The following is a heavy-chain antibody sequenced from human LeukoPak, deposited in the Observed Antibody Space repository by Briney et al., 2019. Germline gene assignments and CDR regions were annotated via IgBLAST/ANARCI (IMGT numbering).Heavy chain of an antibody. V-gene: IGHV4-34*01. Sequence: SEILSLTCAVYGGSFSGNYWSWIRRPPGKGLEWIGEINHSGSTNYNPSLKSRVTISVDTSKNQFSLKLSSVTAADTAVYYCARPQKGLEPNDYWGQGTLVTVSS. CDR2: INHSGST. J-gene: IGHJ4*02. D-gene: IGHD1-1*01. CDR1: GGSFSGNY. CDR3: ARPQKGLEPNDY.